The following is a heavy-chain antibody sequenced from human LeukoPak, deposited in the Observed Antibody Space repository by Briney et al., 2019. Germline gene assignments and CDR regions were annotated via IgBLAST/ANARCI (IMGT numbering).Heavy chain of an antibody. V-gene: IGHV3-23*01. Sequence: GGSLRLSCGASEFTSSSNVISWVRQAPGKGLEWVSSISGSGGRTYYADSVKGRFTISRDNAKNSLYLQMNSLRAEDTAVYYCAREDATAFDYWGQGTLVTVSS. J-gene: IGHJ4*02. CDR1: EFTSSSNV. CDR2: ISGSGGRT. D-gene: IGHD1-26*01. CDR3: AREDATAFDY.